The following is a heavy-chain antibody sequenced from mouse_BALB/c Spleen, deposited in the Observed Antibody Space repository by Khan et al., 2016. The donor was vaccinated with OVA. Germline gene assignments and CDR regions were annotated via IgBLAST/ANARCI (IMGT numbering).Heavy chain of an antibody. CDR1: GYTFTAFA. J-gene: IGHJ3*01. Sequence: VQLQESGAELVRPGVSVKISCKGSGYTFTAFAIHWVKQSHAKSLEWIGVISTYYGDADYNQKFKGKATMHVDQSSSTGFVELARLTPQDSDNYYCVSGSGNSRFAYWGQWTLVTVSS. CDR3: VSGSGNSRFAY. CDR2: ISTYYGDA. V-gene: IGHV1S137*01. D-gene: IGHD1-3*01.